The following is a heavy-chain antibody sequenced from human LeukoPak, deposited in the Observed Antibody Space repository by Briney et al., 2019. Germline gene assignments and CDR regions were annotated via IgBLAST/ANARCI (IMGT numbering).Heavy chain of an antibody. J-gene: IGHJ4*02. Sequence: ASVKVSCKASGYTFTSYDINWVRQATGQGLAWMGWMNPNSGNTGYAQKFQGRVTMTRNTSISTAYMELSSLRSEDTAVYYCARGRRAALPFDYWGQGTLVTVSS. CDR2: MNPNSGNT. CDR3: ARGRRAALPFDY. CDR1: GYTFTSYD. V-gene: IGHV1-8*01. D-gene: IGHD6-6*01.